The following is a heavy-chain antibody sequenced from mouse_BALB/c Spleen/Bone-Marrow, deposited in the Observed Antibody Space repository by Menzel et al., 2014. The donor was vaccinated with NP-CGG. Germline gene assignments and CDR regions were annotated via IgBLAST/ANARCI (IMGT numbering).Heavy chain of an antibody. D-gene: IGHD3-2*01. CDR2: ISYDGSN. CDR1: GYSITSGYY. V-gene: IGHV3-6*02. Sequence: EVQLQQSGPGLVKPSQSLSLTCSVTGYSITSGYYWNWIRQFPGNKLEWMGYISYDGSNNYNPSLKNRISITRDTSENQFFLKLNSVTTEDTATYYCARGDSSGYDYAMDYWGQGTSVTVSS. CDR3: ARGDSSGYDYAMDY. J-gene: IGHJ4*01.